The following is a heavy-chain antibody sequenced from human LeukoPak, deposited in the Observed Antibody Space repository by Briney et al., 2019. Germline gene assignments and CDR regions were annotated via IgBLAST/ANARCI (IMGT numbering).Heavy chain of an antibody. J-gene: IGHJ5*02. CDR3: AVRWELRGTDWFDP. D-gene: IGHD1-26*01. CDR1: GYTFTSYA. CDR2: INTNTGNP. V-gene: IGHV7-4-1*02. Sequence: ASVKVSCKASGYTFTSYAMNWVRQAPGQGLEWMGWINTNTGNPTYAQGFTGRFVFSLDTSVSTAYLQISSLKAEDTAVYYCAVRWELRGTDWFDPWGQGTLVTVSS.